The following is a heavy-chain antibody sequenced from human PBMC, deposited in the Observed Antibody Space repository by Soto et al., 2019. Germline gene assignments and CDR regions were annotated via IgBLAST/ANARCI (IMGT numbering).Heavy chain of an antibody. CDR3: ARVWGGAFDF. J-gene: IGHJ3*01. CDR2: MYYGGNT. D-gene: IGHD3-10*01. V-gene: IGHV4-39*07. CDR1: GVSISRSTFY. Sequence: SETLSLTCTVSGVSISRSTFYWGWIRQPPGKGLEWIGSMYYGGNTHYNPSLKSRVTISVDTSKNQFSLKLSSVTAADTAVYYCARVWGGAFDFWGQGTMVT.